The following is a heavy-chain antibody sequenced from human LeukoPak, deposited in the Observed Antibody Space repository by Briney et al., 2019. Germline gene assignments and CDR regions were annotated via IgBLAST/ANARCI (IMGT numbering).Heavy chain of an antibody. J-gene: IGHJ4*02. CDR2: INAGNGNT. CDR3: ARAYSRVAAAGQIDY. D-gene: IGHD6-13*01. Sequence: ASVKVSCKASGYTFTSYAMHWVRQAPGQRLEWMGWINAGNGNTKYSQKFQGRVTITRDTSASTAHMELSSLRSEDTAVYYCARAYSRVAAAGQIDYWGQGTLVTVSS. V-gene: IGHV1-3*01. CDR1: GYTFTSYA.